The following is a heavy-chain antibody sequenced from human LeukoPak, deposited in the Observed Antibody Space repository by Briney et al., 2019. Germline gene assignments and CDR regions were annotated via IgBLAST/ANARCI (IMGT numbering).Heavy chain of an antibody. J-gene: IGHJ4*02. D-gene: IGHD2/OR15-2a*01. CDR3: ARDEPSPDSTYLDY. CDR2: IYSGGST. Sequence: PGGSLRLSCAASGFTVSSNSMTWVRHAPGKGLGWVSVIYSGGSTYYADSVKGRLTISRDNSKNTLYLQTNSLRAEDTAVYYCARDEPSPDSTYLDYGGQGTLVTVS. V-gene: IGHV3-66*01. CDR1: GFTVSSNS.